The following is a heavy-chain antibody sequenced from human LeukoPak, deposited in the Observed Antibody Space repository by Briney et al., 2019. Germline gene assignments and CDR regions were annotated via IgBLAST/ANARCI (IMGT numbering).Heavy chain of an antibody. CDR3: ARGLRLGIPYYYYGMDV. CDR1: GGSFSGYY. Sequence: PSETLSLTCAVYGGSFSGYYWSWIRQPPGKGLEWLGEINHSGSTNYNPSLKSRVTISVDTSKNQFSLKLSSVTAADTAVYYCARGLRLGIPYYYYGMDVWGQGTTVTVSS. J-gene: IGHJ6*02. CDR2: INHSGST. V-gene: IGHV4-34*01. D-gene: IGHD7-27*01.